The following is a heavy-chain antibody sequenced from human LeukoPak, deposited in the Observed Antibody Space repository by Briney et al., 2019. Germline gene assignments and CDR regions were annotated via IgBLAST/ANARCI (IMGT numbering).Heavy chain of an antibody. J-gene: IGHJ6*03. CDR2: ISGSGGST. Sequence: AAGSLRLSCAASGFTFSSYAMSWVRQATGKGLEWVSAISGSGGSTYYADSVKGRFTISRDNSKNTLYLQMNSLRAEDTAVYYCAKENYYDFWSGYYYMDVWGKGTTVTVSS. CDR1: GFTFSSYA. D-gene: IGHD3-3*01. V-gene: IGHV3-23*01. CDR3: AKENYYDFWSGYYYMDV.